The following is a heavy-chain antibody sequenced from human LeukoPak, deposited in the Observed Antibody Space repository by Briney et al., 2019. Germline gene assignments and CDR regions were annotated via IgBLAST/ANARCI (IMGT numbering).Heavy chain of an antibody. Sequence: PSETLSLTCTVSGGSISSYYWSWIRQPPGKGLEWIGYIYYSGSTNYNPSLKSRVTISVDTSKNQFSLKLSSVTAADTAVYYCAQEVSSSWYNWFDPWGQGTLVTVS. J-gene: IGHJ5*02. CDR2: IYYSGST. D-gene: IGHD6-13*01. V-gene: IGHV4-59*08. CDR1: GGSISSYY. CDR3: AQEVSSSWYNWFDP.